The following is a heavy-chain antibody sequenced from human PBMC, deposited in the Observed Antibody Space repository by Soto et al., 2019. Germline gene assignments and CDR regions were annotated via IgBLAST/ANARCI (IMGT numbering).Heavy chain of an antibody. CDR3: TTGLTYYSDSSGYYFDA. Sequence: EVHLVESGGDLVKPGWSLRLSCAVSGFTFTNAWMNWVRQAPGKGLEWVGRIKSKNDGGTTEYAAPVKGRLIITRDDSKNTVYLQMNSLQTEDTGVYYCTTGLTYYSDSSGYYFDAWGQGTLVTVSS. CDR1: GFTFTNAW. J-gene: IGHJ4*02. D-gene: IGHD3-22*01. V-gene: IGHV3-15*07. CDR2: IKSKNDGGTT.